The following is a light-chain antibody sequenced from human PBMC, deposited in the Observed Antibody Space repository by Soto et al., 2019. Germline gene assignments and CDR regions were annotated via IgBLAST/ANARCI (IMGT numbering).Light chain of an antibody. CDR1: QSVSSSY. V-gene: IGKV3D-20*01. J-gene: IGKJ1*01. Sequence: EIVLTQSPATLSLSPGERATLSCGASQSVSSSYLAWYQQKPGLAPRLLIYDASSRATGIPDRFSGSGSGTDFTLTISRLEPEDFAAYYCQQYGSPWTFGQGTKVEIK. CDR3: QQYGSPWT. CDR2: DAS.